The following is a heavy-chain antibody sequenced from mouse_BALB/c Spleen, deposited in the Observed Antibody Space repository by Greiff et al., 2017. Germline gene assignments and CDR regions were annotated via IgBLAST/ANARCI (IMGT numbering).Heavy chain of an antibody. D-gene: IGHD4-1*01. V-gene: IGHV1S81*02. CDR2: INPSNGRT. Sequence: QVQLKQSGAELVKPGASVKLSCKASGYTFTSYWMHWVKQRPGQGLEWIGEINPSNGRTNYNEKFKSKATLTVDKSSSTAYMQLSSLTSEDSAVYYCALTGTLDYWGQGTTLTVSS. CDR3: ALTGTLDY. J-gene: IGHJ2*01. CDR1: GYTFTSYW.